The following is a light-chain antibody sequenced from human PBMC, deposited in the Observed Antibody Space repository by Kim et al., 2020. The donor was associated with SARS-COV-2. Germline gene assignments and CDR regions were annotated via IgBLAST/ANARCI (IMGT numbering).Light chain of an antibody. CDR2: GAS. CDR3: QQYNNWPPLT. V-gene: IGKV3-15*01. J-gene: IGKJ4*01. Sequence: EIVMTQSPATLSVSPGERATLSCRASQSVSSYLAWYQQKPGQAPRLLIYGASTRITGIPARFSGSGSGTEFTLTISSLQSEDFAVYYCQQYNNWPPLTFGGGTKVDIK. CDR1: QSVSSY.